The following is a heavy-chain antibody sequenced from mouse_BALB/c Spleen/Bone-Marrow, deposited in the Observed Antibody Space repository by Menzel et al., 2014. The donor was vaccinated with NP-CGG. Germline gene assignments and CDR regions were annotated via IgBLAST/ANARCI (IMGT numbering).Heavy chain of an antibody. CDR3: ARYYYGYYFDY. D-gene: IGHD1-2*01. V-gene: IGHV14-3*02. J-gene: IGHJ2*01. CDR2: IDPANGNT. CDR1: GFNIKDTY. Sequence: VQLQQSGAELVKPGASVKLSCTASGFNIKDTYMHWVKQRPEQGLEWIGRIDPANGNTKYDPKFQGKATITADTSSNTTFLQLSSLTAEDTAVYYCARYYYGYYFDYWGQGTTLTVSS.